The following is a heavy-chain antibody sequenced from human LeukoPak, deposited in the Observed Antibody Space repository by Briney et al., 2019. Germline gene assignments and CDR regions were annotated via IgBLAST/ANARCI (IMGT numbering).Heavy chain of an antibody. CDR2: IYYSGST. D-gene: IGHD3-10*01. CDR3: ARDVRITMVRVVIGWVDP. Sequence: SETLSLTCTVSGGSISSYYWSWIRQPPGKGLEWIGYIYYSGSTNYNPSLKSRVTISVDTSKNQFSLKLSSVTAADTAVYYCARDVRITMVRVVIGWVDPWGQGTLVTVSS. J-gene: IGHJ5*02. CDR1: GGSISSYY. V-gene: IGHV4-59*01.